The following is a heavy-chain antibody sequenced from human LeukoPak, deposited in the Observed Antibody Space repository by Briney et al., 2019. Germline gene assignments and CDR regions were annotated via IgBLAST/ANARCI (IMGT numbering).Heavy chain of an antibody. Sequence: ASVKVSCKAAGYTFTSYDINWVRQAPGQGLEWMGWMNPNSGNTGYAQKFQGRVTMTTNTSISTAYMELSSLRSEDTAVYYCARGSYYDSSGYYLGLSYWGQGTLVTVSS. CDR3: ARGSYYDSSGYYLGLSY. CDR1: GYTFTSYD. CDR2: MNPNSGNT. V-gene: IGHV1-8*01. D-gene: IGHD3-22*01. J-gene: IGHJ4*02.